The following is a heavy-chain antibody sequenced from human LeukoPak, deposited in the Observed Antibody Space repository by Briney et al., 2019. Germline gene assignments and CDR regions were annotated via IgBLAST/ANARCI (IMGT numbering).Heavy chain of an antibody. CDR3: AKDSAIFVHYFDG. CDR1: GFTFDEYA. Sequence: GGSLRLSCVASGFTFDEYAMHWVRQIPGKGLEWVIGISGDSNRIDYADSVKGRFTISRDNAKNSVYLQMNSLGAEDTALYYCAKDSAIFVHYFDGWGQGTLVTVSS. CDR2: ISGDSNRI. V-gene: IGHV3-9*01. J-gene: IGHJ4*02.